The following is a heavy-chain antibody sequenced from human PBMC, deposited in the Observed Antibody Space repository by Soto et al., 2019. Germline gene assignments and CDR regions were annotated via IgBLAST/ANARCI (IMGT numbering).Heavy chain of an antibody. J-gene: IGHJ4*02. Sequence: PGGSLRLSCAASGFTFTNYAMSWVRQAPGKGLEWVSGISGSGGSTYYADSVKGRFTISRDNSNNTLYLQMNSLRAEDTALYYCTKANILVLPAANDYWGQGTLVTVSS. CDR3: TKANILVLPAANDY. D-gene: IGHD2-2*01. V-gene: IGHV3-23*01. CDR1: GFTFTNYA. CDR2: ISGSGGST.